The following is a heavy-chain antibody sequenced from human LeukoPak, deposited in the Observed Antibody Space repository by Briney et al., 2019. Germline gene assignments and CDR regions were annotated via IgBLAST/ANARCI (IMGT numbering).Heavy chain of an antibody. D-gene: IGHD5-24*01. Sequence: SETLSLTCTVSGGSISNYYWSWIRQPAGKGLEWIGRIYTTGSTNYNPSLESRVTMSVDTSKNQFSLKLTSVTAADTAVYYCARYRGTYGYYFDYWGQGKLVIVSS. V-gene: IGHV4-4*07. CDR3: ARYRGTYGYYFDY. J-gene: IGHJ4*02. CDR1: GGSISNYY. CDR2: IYTTGST.